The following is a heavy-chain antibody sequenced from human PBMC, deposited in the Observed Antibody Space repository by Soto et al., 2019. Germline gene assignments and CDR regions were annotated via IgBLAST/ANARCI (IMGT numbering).Heavy chain of an antibody. J-gene: IGHJ6*03. D-gene: IGHD3-9*01. CDR2: IGGSGGRT. CDR3: AKGGGFDWSFYYYYMDV. Sequence: GGSLRDSCAASGLNFRSYAMSWVRKKKGKGLEWVSAIGGSGGRTYYADSVKGRFTISRDNSKNTLYLQMNNLRAEDTAVYYCAKGGGFDWSFYYYYMDVWGKGTTVTVSS. CDR1: GLNFRSYA. V-gene: IGHV3-23*01.